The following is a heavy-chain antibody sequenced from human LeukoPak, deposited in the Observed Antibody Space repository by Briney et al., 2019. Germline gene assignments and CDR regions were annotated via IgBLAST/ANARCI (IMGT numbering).Heavy chain of an antibody. CDR1: GGSISSSSYY. CDR3: ARDSYDILTGYVFGSDY. D-gene: IGHD3-9*01. Sequence: RPSETLSLTCTVSGGSISSSSYYWGWIRQPPGKGLEWIGRIYFSGSTYYNPSLKSRVTISVDTSKNQFSLKLSSVTAADTAVYYCARDSYDILTGYVFGSDYWGQGTLVTVSS. J-gene: IGHJ4*02. CDR2: IYFSGST. V-gene: IGHV4-39*07.